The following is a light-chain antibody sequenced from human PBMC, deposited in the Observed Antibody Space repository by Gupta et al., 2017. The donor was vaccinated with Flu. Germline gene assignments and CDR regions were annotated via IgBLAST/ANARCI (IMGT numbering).Light chain of an antibody. Sequence: ITISCTGTSSDIGTYNYVSWYQQHPGTAPQLMIWEVNNRPSGVSTRFSGYKSGNTASLIISGLQAEDEAAYFCRSYTNTNTLFVFGGGTKLNV. J-gene: IGLJ2*01. CDR1: SSDIGTYNY. CDR2: EVN. V-gene: IGLV2-14*01. CDR3: RSYTNTNTLFV.